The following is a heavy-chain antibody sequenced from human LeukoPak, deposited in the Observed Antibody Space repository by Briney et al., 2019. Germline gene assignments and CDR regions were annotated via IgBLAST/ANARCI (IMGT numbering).Heavy chain of an antibody. Sequence: ASVKVSCKASGYTFTSYGISWVRQAPGQGLEWMGWISAYNGNTNYAQKLQGRVTMTTDTSTSTAYMELRSLRSDDTAVHYCARTPYCSGGSCYYRYYYGMDVWGQGTTVTVSS. D-gene: IGHD2-15*01. V-gene: IGHV1-18*01. J-gene: IGHJ6*02. CDR1: GYTFTSYG. CDR2: ISAYNGNT. CDR3: ARTPYCSGGSCYYRYYYGMDV.